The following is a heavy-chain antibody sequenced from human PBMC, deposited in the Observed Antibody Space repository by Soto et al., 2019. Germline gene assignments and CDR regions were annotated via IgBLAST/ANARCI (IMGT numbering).Heavy chain of an antibody. CDR3: AKDKGVFNWATSYFDY. Sequence: GGSLRLSCAASGFTFSNYAMHWVRQAPGKGLEWVALTSYDGNNEYYTDSVKGRFTISRDNSKNTLFLQMNSPRPEDTAVYYCAKDKGVFNWATSYFDYWDQGALLTVSS. V-gene: IGHV3-30*18. CDR2: TSYDGNNE. J-gene: IGHJ4*02. CDR1: GFTFSNYA. D-gene: IGHD1-1*01.